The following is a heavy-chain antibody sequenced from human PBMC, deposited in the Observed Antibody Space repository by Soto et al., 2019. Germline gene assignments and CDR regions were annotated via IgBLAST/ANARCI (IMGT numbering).Heavy chain of an antibody. CDR1: GGSISSSSYY. V-gene: IGHV4-39*01. CDR2: IYYSGST. CDR3: ARRVYDIAAAGFNWFDP. J-gene: IGHJ5*02. Sequence: SETLSLTCTVSGGSISSSSYYWGWIRQPPGKGLEWIGSIYYSGSTYYNPSLKSRVTISVDTSKNQFSLKLSSVTAADTAVYYCARRVYDIAAAGFNWFDPWGQGTLVTVSS. D-gene: IGHD6-13*01.